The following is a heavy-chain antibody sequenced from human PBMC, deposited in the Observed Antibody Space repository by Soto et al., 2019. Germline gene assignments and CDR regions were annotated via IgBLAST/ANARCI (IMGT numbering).Heavy chain of an antibody. V-gene: IGHV3-74*01. CDR1: GFTFSSYW. CDR2: IKSDGSTT. Sequence: EVQLVESGGGLVQPGGSLRLSCAASGFTFSSYWMHWVRQAPGKGLVWVSRIKSDGSTTSYAACVKGRFTISRDNVKNTLYLQVNGLRAEGTTVYYFATHLPDHWCQGTLVTVSS. J-gene: IGHJ5*02. CDR3: ATHLPDH. D-gene: IGHD2-15*01.